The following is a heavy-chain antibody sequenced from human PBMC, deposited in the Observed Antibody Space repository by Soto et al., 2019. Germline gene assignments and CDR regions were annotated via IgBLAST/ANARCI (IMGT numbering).Heavy chain of an antibody. J-gene: IGHJ6*02. Sequence: QVQLVQSGAEVKKPGSSVKVSCKASGGTFSSYAISWVRQAPGQGLEWMGGIIPIFGTANYAQKFQGRVTITADKATSTAYMELSSLRSEDTAVYYCARAEYCSGGRCYSIDYYYYGMDVWGQGTTVTVSS. D-gene: IGHD2-15*01. CDR1: GGTFSSYA. CDR2: IIPIFGTA. V-gene: IGHV1-69*06. CDR3: ARAEYCSGGRCYSIDYYYYGMDV.